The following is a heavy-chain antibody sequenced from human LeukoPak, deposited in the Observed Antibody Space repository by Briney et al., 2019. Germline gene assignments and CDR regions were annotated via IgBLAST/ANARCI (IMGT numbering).Heavy chain of an antibody. J-gene: IGHJ6*02. CDR1: GFTFSSYG. Sequence: LAGRSLRLSCAASGFTFSSYGMHWIRQAPGKGLEWISYISSSGSTIYYADSVKGRFTISRDNAKNSLYLQMNSLRAEDTAVYYCAREGIETGYYGMDVWGQGTTVTVSS. D-gene: IGHD3-10*01. CDR2: ISSSGSTI. CDR3: AREGIETGYYGMDV. V-gene: IGHV3-48*04.